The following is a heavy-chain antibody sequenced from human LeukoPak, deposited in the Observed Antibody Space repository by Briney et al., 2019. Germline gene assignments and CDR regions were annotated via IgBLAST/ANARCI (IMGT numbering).Heavy chain of an antibody. D-gene: IGHD1-26*01. CDR1: GFTVSSNS. J-gene: IGHJ4*02. V-gene: IGHV3-21*01. CDR3: ARATQWELLVFFDY. Sequence: GGSLRLSCTVSGFTVSSNSMSWVRQAPGKGLGWVSSISSSSSYIYYADSVKGRFTISRDNAKNSLYLQMNSLRAEDTAVYYCARATQWELLVFFDYWGQGTLVTVSS. CDR2: ISSSSSYI.